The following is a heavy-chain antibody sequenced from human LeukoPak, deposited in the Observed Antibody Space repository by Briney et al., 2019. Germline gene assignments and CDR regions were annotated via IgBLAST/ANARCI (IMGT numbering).Heavy chain of an antibody. J-gene: IGHJ4*02. D-gene: IGHD6-19*01. Sequence: GRSLRLSCAASGFTFSSYSMNWVRQAPGKWLEWGSYISSSSSTIYYADSVKGRFTISRDNAKYSLYLQMNSPRAEDTVWYYCATRVPHEGWYNYWGQGTLVTVSS. V-gene: IGHV3-48*01. CDR3: ATRVPHEGWYNY. CDR1: GFTFSSYS. CDR2: ISSSSSTI.